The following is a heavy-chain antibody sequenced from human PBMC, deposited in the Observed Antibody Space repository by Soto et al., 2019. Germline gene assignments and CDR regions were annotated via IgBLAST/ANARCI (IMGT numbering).Heavy chain of an antibody. CDR3: AKGGYNYGFLFDC. V-gene: IGHV3-23*05. Sequence: PGGSLRLSCAASGFTFSTYAMSWVRQAPGKGLEWVSTIDNSGGITYYADSVKGRFTISRDNSKNTLYLQMNSLRAEDTAVYYCAKGGYNYGFLFDCWGPGTLVTVSS. D-gene: IGHD5-18*01. J-gene: IGHJ4*02. CDR2: IDNSGGIT. CDR1: GFTFSTYA.